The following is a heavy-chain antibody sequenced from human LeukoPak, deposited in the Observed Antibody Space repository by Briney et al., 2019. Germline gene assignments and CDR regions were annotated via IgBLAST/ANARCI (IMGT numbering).Heavy chain of an antibody. CDR1: GFTFSAYG. D-gene: IGHD1-26*01. Sequence: SGGSLRLSCAPSGFTFSAYGMHWVRQAPGNGLEWVAFIRYDGGNKYYADSVKGRFTISRDNSKNMLYLQMNSLRPEDSAEYFCAKGAGFQPAQKWADYYYYMDVWGKGTTVTISS. V-gene: IGHV3-30*02. J-gene: IGHJ6*03. CDR2: IRYDGGNK. CDR3: AKGAGFQPAQKWADYYYYMDV.